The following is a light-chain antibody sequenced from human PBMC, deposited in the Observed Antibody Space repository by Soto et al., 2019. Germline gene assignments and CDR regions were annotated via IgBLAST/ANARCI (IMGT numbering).Light chain of an antibody. CDR3: QTWGAGIRV. CDR2: VNSDGSH. V-gene: IGLV4-69*01. CDR1: SGHSSYA. Sequence: QLVLTQSPSASASLGASVKLTCTLSSGHSSYAIAWHQQQPEKGPRYLMKVNSDGSHTKGDGIPDRFSGSSSGTERSLTISSLQSEDEADYYCQTWGAGIRVFGGGTKVTVL. J-gene: IGLJ2*01.